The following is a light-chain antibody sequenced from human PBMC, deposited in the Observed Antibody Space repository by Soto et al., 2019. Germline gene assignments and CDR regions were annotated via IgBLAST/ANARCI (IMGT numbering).Light chain of an antibody. Sequence: QSALTQPASVSGSPGQSITISCTGTSSDVGGYNYVSWYQHHPDKAPKLMIYDVNNRPSGVSNRFSGSKSGNTASLTICGLQAEDEAAYYCSSYTSSSTRLVFGGGTKLTVL. V-gene: IGLV2-14*03. CDR1: SSDVGGYNY. J-gene: IGLJ2*01. CDR2: DVN. CDR3: SSYTSSSTRLV.